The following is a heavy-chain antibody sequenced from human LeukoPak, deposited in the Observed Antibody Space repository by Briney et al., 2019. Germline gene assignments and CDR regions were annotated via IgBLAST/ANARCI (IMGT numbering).Heavy chain of an antibody. Sequence: GGSLRLSCAASGFTFSSYGMHWVRQAPGKGLEWVAFIQYDGSNKYYADSVKGRFTISRDNSKNTLYLQMNSLRAEDTAVYYCAKDNYLSPMVQRPRDAFDIWGQGTMVTVSS. J-gene: IGHJ3*02. CDR1: GFTFSSYG. V-gene: IGHV3-30*02. CDR2: IQYDGSNK. CDR3: AKDNYLSPMVQRPRDAFDI. D-gene: IGHD3-10*01.